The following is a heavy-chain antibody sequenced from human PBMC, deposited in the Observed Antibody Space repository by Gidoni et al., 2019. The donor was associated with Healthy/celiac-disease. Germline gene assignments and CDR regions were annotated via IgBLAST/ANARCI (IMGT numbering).Heavy chain of an antibody. CDR1: GYTFTSYY. CDR2: INPSGGST. J-gene: IGHJ4*02. V-gene: IGHV1-46*01. D-gene: IGHD3-22*01. CDR3: ARARRTYYYDSSGPEAFDY. Sequence: QVQLVQSGAEVKKPGASVKVSCKASGYTFTSYYMHWVRQAPGQGLEWMGIINPSGGSTSYAQKFQGRVTMTRDTSTSTVYMELSSLRSEDTAVYYCARARRTYYYDSSGPEAFDYWGQGTLVTVSS.